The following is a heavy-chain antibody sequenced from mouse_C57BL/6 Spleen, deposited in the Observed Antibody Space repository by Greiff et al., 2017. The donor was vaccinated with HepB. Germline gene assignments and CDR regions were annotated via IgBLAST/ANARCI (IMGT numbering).Heavy chain of an antibody. CDR3: ARPTERDY. V-gene: IGHV1-26*01. J-gene: IGHJ2*01. CDR2: INPNNGGT. CDR1: GYTFTDYY. D-gene: IGHD3-2*01. Sequence: VQLQQSGPELVKPGASVKISCKASGYTFTDYYMNWVKQSHGKSLEWIGDINPNNGGTSYNQKFKGKATLTVDKSSSTAYMELRSLTSEDSAVYYCARPTERDYWGQGTTLTVSS.